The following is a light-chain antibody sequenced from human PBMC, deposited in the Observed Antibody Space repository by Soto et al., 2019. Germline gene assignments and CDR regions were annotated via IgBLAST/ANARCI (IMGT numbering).Light chain of an antibody. J-gene: IGKJ1*01. Sequence: DIQMTQSPSTLSASVGDRVTITCRASQSISSWLAWYQQKPGKAPELLIYDASSLESGVPSRFSGSGSGTEFTLTISSLQPDDFATYYCQQYNSYPLFGQGTKVEIK. CDR1: QSISSW. CDR2: DAS. V-gene: IGKV1-5*01. CDR3: QQYNSYPL.